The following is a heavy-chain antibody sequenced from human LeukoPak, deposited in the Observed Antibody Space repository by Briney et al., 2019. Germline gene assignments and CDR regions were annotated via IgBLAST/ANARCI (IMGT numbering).Heavy chain of an antibody. CDR1: GVPISSRSYY. D-gene: IGHD1-26*01. Sequence: PSETLSLTCSVSGVPISSRSYYWGWIRQPPGKGLEWIGSMYFSGTSYYNPSLKSRVTISVHTPENHLSLKLTSVTATDTAIYYCARHLRFGSSALPCDVFDIWGRGTVVSVSS. CDR2: MYFSGTS. V-gene: IGHV4-39*01. CDR3: ARHLRFGSSALPCDVFDI. J-gene: IGHJ3*02.